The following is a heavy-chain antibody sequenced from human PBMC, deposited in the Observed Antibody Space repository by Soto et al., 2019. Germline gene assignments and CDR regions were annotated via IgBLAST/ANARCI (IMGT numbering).Heavy chain of an antibody. J-gene: IGHJ4*02. CDR3: ARSRITGAGDY. D-gene: IGHD6-13*01. Sequence: QVQLQQWGAGLLKPSETLSLTCAVYGGSFSGYYWSWIRQPPGKGLEWIGEINHSGSTNYNPSLKSRVTISVVTSKHQFSLKLSSVTAADTAVYYCARSRITGAGDYWGQGTLVTVSS. V-gene: IGHV4-34*01. CDR1: GGSFSGYY. CDR2: INHSGST.